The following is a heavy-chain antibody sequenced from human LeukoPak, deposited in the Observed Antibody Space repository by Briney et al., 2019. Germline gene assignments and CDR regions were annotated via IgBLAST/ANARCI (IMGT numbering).Heavy chain of an antibody. J-gene: IGHJ4*02. CDR3: AHTSYGDYEDGADY. V-gene: IGHV3-66*01. CDR1: GFTVSSNY. D-gene: IGHD4-17*01. Sequence: GGSLRLSCAASGFTVSSNYMSWVRQAPGKGLEWVSVIYSGGSTHYADSVKGRFTISRDNSKNTLYLQMNSLRAEDTAVYYCAHTSYGDYEDGADYWGQGTLVTVSS. CDR2: IYSGGST.